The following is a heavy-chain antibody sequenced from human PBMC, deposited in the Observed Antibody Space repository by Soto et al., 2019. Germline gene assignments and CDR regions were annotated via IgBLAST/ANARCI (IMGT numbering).Heavy chain of an antibody. CDR3: ARGITGTVSYYYGMDV. CDR1: GGTFSSYA. Sequence: QVQLVHSGAEGKKPGASVKVSCKASGGTFSSYAISWVRQAPGQGLEWMGGIIPIFGTANYAQKFQGRVTITADETTSTAHMELSSLRSEDTAVYYCARGITGTVSYYYGMDVWGQGTTVTVSS. D-gene: IGHD1-20*01. CDR2: IIPIFGTA. V-gene: IGHV1-69*12. J-gene: IGHJ6*02.